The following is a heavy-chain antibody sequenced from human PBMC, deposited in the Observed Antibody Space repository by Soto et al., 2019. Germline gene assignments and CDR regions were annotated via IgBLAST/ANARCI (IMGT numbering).Heavy chain of an antibody. J-gene: IGHJ6*02. V-gene: IGHV3-21*01. Sequence: GGSLRLSCAASGFTFSSYNMNWVRQSPGEGLEWVSSISSSSNYIYYAESMKGRFTISRDNAKNSLYLQMDSLRAEDTAVYYCARDFEGPSGSYFGMDVWGQGTTVTVSS. D-gene: IGHD3-10*01. CDR2: ISSSSNYI. CDR1: GFTFSSYN. CDR3: ARDFEGPSGSYFGMDV.